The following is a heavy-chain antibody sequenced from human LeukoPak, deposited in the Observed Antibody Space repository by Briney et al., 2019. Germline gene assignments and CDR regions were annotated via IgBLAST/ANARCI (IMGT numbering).Heavy chain of an antibody. D-gene: IGHD6-19*01. CDR1: EYTFTSYA. CDR3: ASQTSHTSGWYGELDY. CDR2: INAGNGDT. J-gene: IGHJ4*02. Sequence: GASVKVSCKAPEYTFTSYAMHWARQAPGQRLEWMGWINAGNGDTKYSQRFQGRVTITRGTSASTAYMELTSLRSEDTAIYYCASQTSHTSGWYGELDYWGQGTLVTVSS. V-gene: IGHV1-3*01.